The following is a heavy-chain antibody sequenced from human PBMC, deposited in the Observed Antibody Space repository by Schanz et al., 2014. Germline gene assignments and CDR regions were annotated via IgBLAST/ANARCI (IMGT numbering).Heavy chain of an antibody. CDR1: GGTFSTYP. D-gene: IGHD3-16*01. CDR3: ATIGVNDYWRFGLDL. CDR2: IIPIHGIV. Sequence: QVQLVQSGAEVKKPGSSMKVSCKASGGTFSTYPINWLRQAPGQGLEWMGRIIPIHGIVNYAQRFQDRVRITADKSTSTAYMELSSLRSEDTAMYYCATIGVNDYWRFGLDLWGQGTTVTVSS. J-gene: IGHJ6*02. V-gene: IGHV1-69*02.